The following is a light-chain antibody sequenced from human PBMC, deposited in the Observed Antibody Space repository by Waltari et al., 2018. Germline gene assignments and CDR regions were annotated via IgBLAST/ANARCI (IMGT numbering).Light chain of an antibody. CDR2: EDN. CDR3: YSTDITGNYRV. Sequence: SYELRQPPSVYVSPGQKARSARSGDALVRKYAYWYQKKSGQAPVMVISEDNRRPSGIPERFSGSSSGTMATLTITGAQVEDEAEYFCYSTDITGNYRVFGGGTTLSVL. V-gene: IGLV3-10*01. J-gene: IGLJ3*02. CDR1: ALVRKY.